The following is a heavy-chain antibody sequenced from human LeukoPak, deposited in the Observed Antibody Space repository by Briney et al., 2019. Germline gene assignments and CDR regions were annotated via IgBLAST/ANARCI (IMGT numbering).Heavy chain of an antibody. CDR3: ARDRALFYTYYYYHYMDV. Sequence: GGSLRLSCAASGFTVSSNYMSWVRQAPGKGLEWVSVIYSGGSTYYADSVKGRFTISRDNSKNTLYLQMNSLRAEDTAVYYCARDRALFYTYYYYHYMDVWGKGTTVTVSS. D-gene: IGHD3-3*01. CDR1: GFTVSSNY. J-gene: IGHJ6*03. V-gene: IGHV3-53*01. CDR2: IYSGGST.